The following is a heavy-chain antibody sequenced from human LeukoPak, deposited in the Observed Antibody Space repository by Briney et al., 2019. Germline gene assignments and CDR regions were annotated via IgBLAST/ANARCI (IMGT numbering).Heavy chain of an antibody. V-gene: IGHV3-23*01. Sequence: GGSLRLSCAASGFTFSSYAMSWVGQAPGHGLEWGSAISGSGGSTYYADSGKGRFTISRDNSKNTLYLQMNRLRAEDTAVYYCAKDRYYYDTIRGVWGQGTLATVSS. CDR3: AKDRYYYDTIRGV. CDR2: ISGSGGST. CDR1: GFTFSSYA. D-gene: IGHD3-22*01. J-gene: IGHJ4*02.